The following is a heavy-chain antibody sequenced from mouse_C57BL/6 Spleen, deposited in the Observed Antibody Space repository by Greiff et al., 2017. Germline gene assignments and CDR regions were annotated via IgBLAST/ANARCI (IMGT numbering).Heavy chain of an antibody. CDR1: GYAFSSSW. CDR3: ARSGYYGSSHGYFDV. V-gene: IGHV1-82*01. D-gene: IGHD1-1*01. Sequence: VQRVESGPELVKPGASVKISCKASGYAFSSSWMNWVKQRPGKGLEWIGRIYPGDGDTNYNGKFKGKATLTADKSSSTAYMQLSSLTSEDSAVYFCARSGYYGSSHGYFDVWGTGTTVTVSS. J-gene: IGHJ1*03. CDR2: IYPGDGDT.